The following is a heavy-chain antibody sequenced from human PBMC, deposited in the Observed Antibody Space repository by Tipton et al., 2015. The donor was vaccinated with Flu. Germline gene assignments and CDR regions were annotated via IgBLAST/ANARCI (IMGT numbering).Heavy chain of an antibody. J-gene: IGHJ6*02. Sequence: SLRLSCAASGFAFSNAWMSWVRQAPGKGLEWVGRIKSKTDGGTTDYAAPVKGRFTISRDDSKNTLYLQMNSLKTEDTAVYYCTAYNWNYPGMDVWGQGTTVTVSS. CDR2: IKSKTDGGTT. CDR3: TAYNWNYPGMDV. V-gene: IGHV3-15*01. D-gene: IGHD1-7*01. CDR1: GFAFSNAW.